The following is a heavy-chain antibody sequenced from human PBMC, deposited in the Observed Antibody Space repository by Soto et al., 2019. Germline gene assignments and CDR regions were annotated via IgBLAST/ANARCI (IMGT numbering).Heavy chain of an antibody. CDR3: ARDAPGVAPY. D-gene: IGHD2-15*01. V-gene: IGHV4-31*03. CDR1: GGSINSGDSY. J-gene: IGHJ4*02. Sequence: SQTLSLTCTVSGGSINSGDSYWNWIRQHPEKGLEWIGYINYRGSTFYNPSLKSRIIISVDTSKNQFSLKLSSVTAADTAVYYCARDAPGVAPYWGQGTLVTVSS. CDR2: INYRGST.